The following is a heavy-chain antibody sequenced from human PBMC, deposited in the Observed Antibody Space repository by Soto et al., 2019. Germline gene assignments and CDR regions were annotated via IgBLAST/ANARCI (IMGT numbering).Heavy chain of an antibody. CDR1: GFTFSSYG. CDR2: ISYDGSNK. Sequence: PGGSLRLSCAASGFTFSSYGMHWVRQAPGKGLEWVAVISYDGSNKYYADSVKGRFTISRDNSKNTLYLQMNSLRAEDTAVYYCAKAEYLTLDDYYFDYWGQGTLVTV. D-gene: IGHD3-3*01. V-gene: IGHV3-30*18. J-gene: IGHJ4*02. CDR3: AKAEYLTLDDYYFDY.